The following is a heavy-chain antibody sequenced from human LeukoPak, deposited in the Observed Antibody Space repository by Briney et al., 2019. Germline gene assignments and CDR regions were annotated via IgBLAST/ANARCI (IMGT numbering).Heavy chain of an antibody. CDR2: IGSSGSTM. D-gene: IGHD6-19*01. CDR3: AREAVGDAFDI. V-gene: IGHV3-48*03. CDR1: GFTYSCYE. Sequence: PGGSLRLSCAVSGFTYSCYEMHWFRQAPGKGLEWVSYIGSSGSTMYYADSVMGRFTISRDNAKNSLFLQMNSMRAEDTAVYYCAREAVGDAFDIWGQGTMVTVSS. J-gene: IGHJ3*02.